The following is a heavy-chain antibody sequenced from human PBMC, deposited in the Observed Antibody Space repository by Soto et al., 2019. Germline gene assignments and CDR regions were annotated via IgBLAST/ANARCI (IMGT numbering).Heavy chain of an antibody. V-gene: IGHV5-10-1*01. D-gene: IGHD3-22*01. Sequence: GESLKISCKGSGYSFTSYWISWVRQMPGKGLEWMGRIDPSDSYTNYSPSFQGHVTISADKSISTAYLQWSSLKASDTAMYYCARRVVSHYYYYGMDVWGQGTTVTVS. CDR3: ARRVVSHYYYYGMDV. J-gene: IGHJ6*02. CDR2: IDPSDSYT. CDR1: GYSFTSYW.